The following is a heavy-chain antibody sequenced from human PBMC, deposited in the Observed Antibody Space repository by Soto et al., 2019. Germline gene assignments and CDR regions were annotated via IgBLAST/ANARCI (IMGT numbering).Heavy chain of an antibody. CDR2: INHSGST. V-gene: IGHV4-34*01. CDR1: GGSFSGYY. J-gene: IGHJ5*02. D-gene: IGHD6-19*01. CDR3: ARASAGGAPPVAGTYGFDP. Sequence: SETLSLTYAAYGGSFSGYYWSWIRQPPGKGLEWFGAINHSGSTNYNQPLQSRVTISVDTPKDQFSLQLSPVTAADTAVYYCARASAGGAPPVAGTYGFDPWGQGILVTVSS.